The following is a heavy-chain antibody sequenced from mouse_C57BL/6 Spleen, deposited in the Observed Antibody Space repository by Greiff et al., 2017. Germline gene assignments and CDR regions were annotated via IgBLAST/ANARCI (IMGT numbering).Heavy chain of an antibody. CDR2: IYPGSGST. Sequence: QVQLQQPGAELVKPGASVKMSCKASGYTFTSYWITWVKQRPGQGLEWIGDIYPGSGSTNYNEKFKSKATLTVDTSSSTAYMQLSSLTSEDSAVYYCASPLAGTDDYGCWGQGATLSVSS. J-gene: IGHJ2*01. CDR3: ASPLAGTDDYGC. CDR1: GYTFTSYW. V-gene: IGHV1-55*01. D-gene: IGHD4-1*01.